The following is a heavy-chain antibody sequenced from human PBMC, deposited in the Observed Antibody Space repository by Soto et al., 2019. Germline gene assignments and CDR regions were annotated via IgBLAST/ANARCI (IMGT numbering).Heavy chain of an antibody. CDR1: GFTFSSYG. J-gene: IGHJ4*02. V-gene: IGHV3-30*18. CDR2: ISYDGSNK. Sequence: QVQLVESGGGVVQPGRSLRLSCAASGFTFSSYGMHWVRQAPGKGLEWVAVISYDGSNKYYADSVKGRCTMSRDNSKNTLYLQMNSLRAEDTAVYYCAKETDPYSSGWYGGDYWGQGTLVTVSS. D-gene: IGHD6-19*01. CDR3: AKETDPYSSGWYGGDY.